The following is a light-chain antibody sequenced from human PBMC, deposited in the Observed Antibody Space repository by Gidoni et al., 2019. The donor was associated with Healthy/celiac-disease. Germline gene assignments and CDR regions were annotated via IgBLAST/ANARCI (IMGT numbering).Light chain of an antibody. V-gene: IGLV3-19*01. CDR3: NSRDSSGNSVV. CDR1: SLRSYY. J-gene: IGLJ2*01. CDR2: GKN. Sequence: SSELTQDPAVSVAFGQTVRITGQGDSLRSYYATWYQQKPGQAPVLVIYGKNNRPSGIPDRFSGSSSGNTASLTITGAQAEDEADYYCNSRDSSGNSVVFGGGTKLTVL.